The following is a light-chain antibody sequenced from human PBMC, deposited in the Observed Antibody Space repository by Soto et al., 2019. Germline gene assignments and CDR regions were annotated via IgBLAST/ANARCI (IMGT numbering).Light chain of an antibody. V-gene: IGKV1-5*01. CDR3: QQYHTYPWT. CDR1: QTISTW. J-gene: IGKJ1*01. CDR2: DAS. Sequence: DIQMTQSPSTLSASVGDRVSITCRASQTISTWLAWYQQKPGKAPKLLIYDASSLESGVPPRFSGSGSETDFILTISSLQPDDFATFYCQQYHTYPWTFGQGTKVDIK.